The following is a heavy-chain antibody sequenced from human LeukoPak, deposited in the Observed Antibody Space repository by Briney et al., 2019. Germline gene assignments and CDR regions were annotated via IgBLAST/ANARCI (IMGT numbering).Heavy chain of an antibody. V-gene: IGHV4-39*01. D-gene: IGHD6-19*01. CDR3: ARQYSSGWPWFDH. Sequence: PSETLSLTCTVSGGSINSGSYYWGWIRQPPGKGLEWIGSSHYSGSTFNNPSLKSRVTISIDTPKNQFSLNLRSVTAADTAVYYCARQYSSGWPWFDHWGQGTLVTVSS. CDR1: GGSINSGSYY. J-gene: IGHJ5*02. CDR2: SHYSGST.